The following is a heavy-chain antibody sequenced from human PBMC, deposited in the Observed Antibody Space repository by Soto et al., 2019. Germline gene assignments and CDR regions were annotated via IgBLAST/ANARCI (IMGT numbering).Heavy chain of an antibody. D-gene: IGHD3-10*01. V-gene: IGHV4-4*07. J-gene: IGHJ3*02. CDR1: GGSISSYY. CDR2: IYTSGST. CDR3: ARVMYRPYGSGSYYAFDI. Sequence: PSETLSLTCSASGGSISSYYWSWIRQPAGKGLEWIGRIYTSGSTNYNPSLKSRVTMSVDTSKNQFSLKLSSVTAADTAVYYCARVMYRPYGSGSYYAFDIWGQGTMVTVSS.